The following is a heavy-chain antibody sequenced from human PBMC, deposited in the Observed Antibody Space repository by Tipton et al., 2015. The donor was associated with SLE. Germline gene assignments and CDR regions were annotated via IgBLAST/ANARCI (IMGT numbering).Heavy chain of an antibody. CDR3: ARDTEVITRWNGLTYYFDY. Sequence: TLSLTCAVYGGSFSGYFWSWIRQPPGKGLEWIGEINPTGSTNSKTSLKSRVTISLNTSKKQFFLSLSSVTAADTAVYYCARDTEVITRWNGLTYYFDYWGQGTLVTVSS. CDR1: GGSFSGYF. CDR2: INPTGST. J-gene: IGHJ4*02. V-gene: IGHV4-34*01. D-gene: IGHD3-22*01.